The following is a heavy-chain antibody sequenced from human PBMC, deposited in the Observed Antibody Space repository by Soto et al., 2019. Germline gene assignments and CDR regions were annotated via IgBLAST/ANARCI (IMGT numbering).Heavy chain of an antibody. D-gene: IGHD3-22*01. CDR2: INPNSGNT. CDR3: ARGDSYYYDSSGYDAFDI. CDR1: GYSFTGYD. V-gene: IGHV1-8*01. J-gene: IGHJ3*02. Sequence: ASVKVSFKASGYSFTGYDVHWVRQAAGQGLEWMGWINPNSGNTGHAEKFQGRVTMTRNISMSTDYMELSSLRSEDTAVYYCARGDSYYYDSSGYDAFDIWGQGTMVTVSS.